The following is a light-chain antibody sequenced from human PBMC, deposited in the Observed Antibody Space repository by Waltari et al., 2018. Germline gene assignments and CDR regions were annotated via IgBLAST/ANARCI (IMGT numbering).Light chain of an antibody. CDR1: SSDVGGYKY. Sequence: QSALTQPASVSGSPGQSITISCTGTSSDVGGYKYVSWYQQHPGKAPKLIIYDVSTRPSGTSNLFSGSKSGNTASLTISGLQADDEADYYCNSYTNSRTWVFGGGTKLTVL. V-gene: IGLV2-14*03. CDR2: DVS. CDR3: NSYTNSRTWV. J-gene: IGLJ3*02.